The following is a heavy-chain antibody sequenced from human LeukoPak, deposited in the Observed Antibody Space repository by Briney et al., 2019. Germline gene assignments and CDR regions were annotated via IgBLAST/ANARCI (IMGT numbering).Heavy chain of an antibody. CDR1: GGSITTTDFD. D-gene: IGHD1-26*01. V-gene: IGHV4-39*01. Sequence: SETLSLTCAVSGGSITTTDFDWAWIRQPPGQGFEWIATISSSGKAYYYPSLMSRVTISVDTSNNQFSLDVTSVTAADPGLFYCARFKGGTGFDYWGRGILVIVS. CDR2: ISSSGKA. CDR3: ARFKGGTGFDY. J-gene: IGHJ4*02.